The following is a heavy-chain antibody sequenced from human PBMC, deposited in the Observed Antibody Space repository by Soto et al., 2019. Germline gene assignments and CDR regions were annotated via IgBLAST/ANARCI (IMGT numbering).Heavy chain of an antibody. CDR2: IYWDDDE. J-gene: IGHJ4*02. CDR1: GFSLSTSGVG. D-gene: IGHD1-1*01. CDR3: AHKGPLQTNFAY. V-gene: IGHV2-5*02. Sequence: QITLKESGPTLVKPTQTLTLTCTFSGFSLSTSGVGVGWIRQPPGKALEWLALIYWDDDERYSPSLKSRLTITQDTSTNHVVLTMTNMDPVDTATYYCAHKGPLQTNFAYCGQGTLVTVSS.